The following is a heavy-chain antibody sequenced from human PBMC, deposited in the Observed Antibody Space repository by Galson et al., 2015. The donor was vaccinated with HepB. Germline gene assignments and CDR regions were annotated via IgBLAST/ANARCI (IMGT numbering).Heavy chain of an antibody. Sequence: ETLSLTCTVSGGSISSYYWSWIRQPPGKGLEWIGYIYYSGSTNYNPSLKSRVTISVDTSKNQFSLKLSSVTAADTAVYYCARGTGEILWFRDLYYYYYMDVWGKGTTVTVSS. CDR3: ARGTGEILWFRDLYYYYYMDV. D-gene: IGHD3-10*01. CDR2: IYYSGST. V-gene: IGHV4-59*01. J-gene: IGHJ6*03. CDR1: GGSISSYY.